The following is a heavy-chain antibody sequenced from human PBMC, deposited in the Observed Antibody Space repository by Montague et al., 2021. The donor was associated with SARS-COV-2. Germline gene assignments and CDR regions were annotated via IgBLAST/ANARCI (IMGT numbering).Heavy chain of an antibody. V-gene: IGHV4-39*07. Sequence: SETLSLTCDFSDGSVSAYFWSWVRQPPGKGLEWIGSIYYSGSTYYNPSLKSRVTISVDTSKNQFSLKLSSVTAADTAVYYCARVGRQQLVRLSGMDVWGQGTTATVSS. CDR3: ARVGRQQLVRLSGMDV. CDR1: DGSVSAYF. CDR2: IYYSGST. J-gene: IGHJ6*02. D-gene: IGHD6-13*01.